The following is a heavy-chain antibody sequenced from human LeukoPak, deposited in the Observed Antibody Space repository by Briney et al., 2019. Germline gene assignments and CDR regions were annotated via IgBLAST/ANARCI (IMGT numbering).Heavy chain of an antibody. CDR2: ISGSAGST. V-gene: IGHV3-23*01. CDR1: GFTFSSYA. Sequence: PGGSLRLSCAASGFTFSSYAMNWVRQAPGKGLEWVSSISGSAGSTYYADSVKGRFTISRDNSKNTLYLQMNSLRAEDTAVYYCAKGGTDYDILTGSYFDYWGQGTLVTVSS. CDR3: AKGGTDYDILTGSYFDY. J-gene: IGHJ4*02. D-gene: IGHD3-9*01.